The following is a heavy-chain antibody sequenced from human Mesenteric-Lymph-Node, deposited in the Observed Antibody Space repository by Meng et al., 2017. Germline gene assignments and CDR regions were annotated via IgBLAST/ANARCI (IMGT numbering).Heavy chain of an antibody. CDR3: ARVSDDYDRTGYYNFDY. D-gene: IGHD3-22*01. CDR1: GYTFTNYG. Sequence: VRLVQSGAEVKKPGASMKVSCTASGYTFTNYGISWVRQAPGQGLEWMGWISAYNGNTNYAQKLQGRVTMTTDTSMSTAYMELRSLRSDDTAVYYCARVSDDYDRTGYYNFDYWCQGTLVTVSS. V-gene: IGHV1-18*01. J-gene: IGHJ4*02. CDR2: ISAYNGNT.